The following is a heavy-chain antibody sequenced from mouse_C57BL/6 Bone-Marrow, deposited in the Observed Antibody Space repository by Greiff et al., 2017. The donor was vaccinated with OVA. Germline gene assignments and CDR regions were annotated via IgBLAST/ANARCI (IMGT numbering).Heavy chain of an antibody. V-gene: IGHV7-3*01. CDR3: ARETAQATAWFAY. CDR2: IRNKANGYTT. J-gene: IGHJ3*01. D-gene: IGHD3-2*02. Sequence: EVKLMESGGGLVQPGGSLSLSCAASGFTFTDYYMSWVRQPPGKALEWLGFIRNKANGYTTEYSASVKGRFTISRDNSQSILYLQMNALRAEDSATYYCARETAQATAWFAYWGQGTLVTVSA. CDR1: GFTFTDYY.